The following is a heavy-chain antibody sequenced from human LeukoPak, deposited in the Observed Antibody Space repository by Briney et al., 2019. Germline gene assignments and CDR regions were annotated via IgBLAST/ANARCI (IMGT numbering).Heavy chain of an antibody. J-gene: IGHJ4*02. V-gene: IGHV3-53*01. D-gene: IGHD2-15*01. Sequence: GGSLRLSCAASGFIVSSNYMSWVRQAPGKGLEWVSVIYIGGSTYYADSVKGRFIISKDNSKNTLYLQMNSLRAEDTAVYYCARRAGSYSHSYDYWGQGTLVTVSS. CDR2: IYIGGST. CDR1: GFIVSSNY. CDR3: ARRAGSYSHSYDY.